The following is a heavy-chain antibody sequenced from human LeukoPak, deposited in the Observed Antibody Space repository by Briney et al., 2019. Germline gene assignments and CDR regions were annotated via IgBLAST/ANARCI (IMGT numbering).Heavy chain of an antibody. D-gene: IGHD3-10*01. Sequence: GGSLRLSCAASGFTFSSCGIHWVRQAPGEGLEWVAVIWYDGSNKYYADSVKGRFTISRDNSKNTLYLQMNSLRAEDTAVYYCARARSGSSLLGYWGQGTLVTVSS. CDR3: ARARSGSSLLGY. CDR2: IWYDGSNK. CDR1: GFTFSSCG. V-gene: IGHV3-33*01. J-gene: IGHJ4*02.